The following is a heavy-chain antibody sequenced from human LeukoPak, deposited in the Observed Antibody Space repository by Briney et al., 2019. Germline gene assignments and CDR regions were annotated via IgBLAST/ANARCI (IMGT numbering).Heavy chain of an antibody. Sequence: SVKVSCKASGGTFSSYAINWVRQAPGQGLEWMGGIIPIFGTANYAQKFQGRVTITTDESTSTAYMELSSLRSEDTAVYYCARGCSSTSCPIDYWGQGTLVTVSS. D-gene: IGHD2-2*01. CDR3: ARGCSSTSCPIDY. V-gene: IGHV1-69*05. J-gene: IGHJ4*02. CDR1: GGTFSSYA. CDR2: IIPIFGTA.